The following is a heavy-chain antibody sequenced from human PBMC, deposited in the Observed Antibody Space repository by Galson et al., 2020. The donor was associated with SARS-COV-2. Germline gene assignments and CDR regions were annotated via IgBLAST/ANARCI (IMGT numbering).Heavy chain of an antibody. D-gene: IGHD2-8*01. CDR3: AKTAKKRDGLRVYAIAYFDL. CDR2: ISGSGGST. J-gene: IGHJ2*01. CDR1: GFTFSSYA. Sequence: TGGSLRLSCAASGFTFSSYAMSWVRQAPGKGLEWVSAISGSGGSTYYADSVKGRFTISRDNSKNTLYLQMNSLRAADTAVYYCAKTAKKRDGLRVYAIAYFDLWGRGTLVTVSS. V-gene: IGHV3-23*01.